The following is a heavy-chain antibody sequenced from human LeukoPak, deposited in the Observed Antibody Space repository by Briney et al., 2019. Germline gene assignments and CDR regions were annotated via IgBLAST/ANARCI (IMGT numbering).Heavy chain of an antibody. CDR2: INTNTGSP. J-gene: IGHJ6*02. CDR3: VRGQGDYYYGMDV. Sequence: ASVKVSCKASGYTLTNYGMNWVRQAPGQGLEWIGWINTNTGSPMYVQGFTGRFVFSLDTSVSTAYLQISSLKAEDTAVYYCVRGQGDYYYGMDVWGQGTTATVSS. V-gene: IGHV7-4-1*02. CDR1: GYTLTNYG.